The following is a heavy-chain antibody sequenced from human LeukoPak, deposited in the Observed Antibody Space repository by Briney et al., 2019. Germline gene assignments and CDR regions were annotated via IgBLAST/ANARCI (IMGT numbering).Heavy chain of an antibody. CDR1: GGTFSSYT. Sequence: SVKVSRKASGGTFSSYTISWVRQAPGQGLEWMGRIIPILGIANYAQKFQGRVTITADKSTSTAYMELSSLRSEDTAVYYCAALYYYDSSGYYPIDYWGQGTLVTVSS. CDR2: IIPILGIA. J-gene: IGHJ4*02. D-gene: IGHD3-22*01. CDR3: AALYYYDSSGYYPIDY. V-gene: IGHV1-69*02.